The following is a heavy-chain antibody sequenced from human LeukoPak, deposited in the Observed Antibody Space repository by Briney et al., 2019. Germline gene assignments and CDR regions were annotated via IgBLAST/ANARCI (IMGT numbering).Heavy chain of an antibody. D-gene: IGHD3-9*01. J-gene: IGHJ4*02. V-gene: IGHV4-59*01. CDR1: GGSISSYY. CDR2: IYYSGST. CDR3: ARGPPHYDILTGYYNGDFDY. Sequence: SETLSLTCTVSGGSISSYYWSWIRQPPGKGLEWIGYIYYSGSTNYNPSLKSRVTISVDTSKNQFSLKLSSVTAADTAVYYCARGPPHYDILTGYYNGDFDYWGQGTLVTVSS.